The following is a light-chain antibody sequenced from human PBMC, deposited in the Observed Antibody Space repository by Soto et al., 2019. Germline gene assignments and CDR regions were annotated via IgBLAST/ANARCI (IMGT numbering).Light chain of an antibody. CDR2: DVS. CDR3: SSYTSSSTLFV. CDR1: SSDVGGYNY. J-gene: IGLJ1*01. Sequence: QSVLTQPASVXGSPGQSITISCTGTSSDVGGYNYVSWYQQHPGKAPKLMIYDVSNRPSGVSNRFSGSKSGNTASLTISGLQAEDEADYYCSSYTSSSTLFVFGTGTKVT. V-gene: IGLV2-14*01.